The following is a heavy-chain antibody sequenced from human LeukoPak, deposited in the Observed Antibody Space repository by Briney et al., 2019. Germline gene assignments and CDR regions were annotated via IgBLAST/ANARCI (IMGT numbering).Heavy chain of an antibody. CDR3: ARATRQWLVLPYFDY. J-gene: IGHJ4*02. D-gene: IGHD6-19*01. CDR2: ISWNSGSI. V-gene: IGHV3-9*01. CDR1: GFTFDDYA. Sequence: GRSLRLPCAASGFTFDDYAMHWVRQAPGKGLEWVSGISWNSGSIGYADSVKGRFTISRDNAKNSLYLQMNSLRAEDTAVYYCARATRQWLVLPYFDYWGQGTLVTVSS.